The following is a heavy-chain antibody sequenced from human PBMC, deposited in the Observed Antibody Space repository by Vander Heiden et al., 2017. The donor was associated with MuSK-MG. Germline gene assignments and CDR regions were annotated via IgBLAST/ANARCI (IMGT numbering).Heavy chain of an antibody. D-gene: IGHD1-1*01. J-gene: IGHJ4*02. CDR1: GYNFSKYW. CDR2: IYPDDFDI. V-gene: IGHV5-51*03. CDR3: ARLPLETIRGFDF. Sequence: DVQLVQSGVEVKKSGESLKISCKTSGYNFSKYWFGWMRQMPGEGLEWMGIIYPDDFDIRYRPACQGKVTISADSSISKDYLQWSSRRASDTDIYYCARLPLETIRGFDFWGQGTLVTVS.